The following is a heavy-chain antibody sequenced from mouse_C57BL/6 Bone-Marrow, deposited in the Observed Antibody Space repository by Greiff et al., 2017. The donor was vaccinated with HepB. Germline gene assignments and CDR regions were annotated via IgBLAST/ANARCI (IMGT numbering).Heavy chain of an antibody. CDR2: IDPENGDT. CDR3: TTSPYGNFFFDY. D-gene: IGHD2-1*01. J-gene: IGHJ2*01. CDR1: GFNIKDDY. Sequence: VQLQQSGAELVRPGASVKLSCTASGFNIKDDYMHWVKQRPEQGLEWIGWIDPENGDTEYASKFQGKATITADTSSNTAYLQLSSLTSEDTAVYYCTTSPYGNFFFDYWGQGTTLTVSS. V-gene: IGHV14-4*01.